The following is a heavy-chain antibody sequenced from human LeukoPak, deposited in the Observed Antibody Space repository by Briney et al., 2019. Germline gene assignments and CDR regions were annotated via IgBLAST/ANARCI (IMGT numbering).Heavy chain of an antibody. D-gene: IGHD3-9*01. CDR1: GGTFSSYA. CDR3: ATRDILTGYYSYYYMDV. CDR2: IIPIFGTA. J-gene: IGHJ6*03. Sequence: SVKVSCXASGGTFSSYAISWVRQAPGQGLEWMGGIIPIFGTANYAQKFQGRVTITADESTSTAYMELSSLRSEDTAVYYCATRDILTGYYSYYYMDVWGKGTTVTVSS. V-gene: IGHV1-69*13.